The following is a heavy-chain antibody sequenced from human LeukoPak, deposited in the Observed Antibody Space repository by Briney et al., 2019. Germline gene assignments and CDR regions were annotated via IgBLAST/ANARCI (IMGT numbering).Heavy chain of an antibody. J-gene: IGHJ4*02. D-gene: IGHD2-15*01. CDR3: AKDRGGGNLDFDY. Sequence: GSLRLSCAASGFTFSSYAMIWVRQAPGKGLEWVSVISGSGGRTYYADSVKGRFTISRDNSKNTLYPQMSSLRAEDTAVYYCAKDRGGGNLDFDYWGQGTLVTVSS. CDR1: GFTFSSYA. V-gene: IGHV3-23*01. CDR2: ISGSGGRT.